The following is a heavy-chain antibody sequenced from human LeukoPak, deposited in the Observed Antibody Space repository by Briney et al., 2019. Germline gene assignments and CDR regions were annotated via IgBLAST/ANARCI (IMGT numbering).Heavy chain of an antibody. CDR3: ARVNAVSSASAFDI. D-gene: IGHD2-2*01. CDR2: INHSGST. V-gene: IGHV4-34*01. Sequence: MPSETLSLTCAVYGGSFSGYYWSWIRQPPGKGLEWIGEINHSGSTNYNPSLKSRVTISVDTSKNQFSLKLSSVTAADTAVYYCARVNAVSSASAFDIWGQGTMVTVSS. J-gene: IGHJ3*02. CDR1: GGSFSGYY.